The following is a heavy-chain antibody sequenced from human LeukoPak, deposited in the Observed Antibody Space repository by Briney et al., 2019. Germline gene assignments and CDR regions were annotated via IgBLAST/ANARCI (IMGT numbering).Heavy chain of an antibody. CDR3: TTEPPYYGSGSYYNYYYMDV. D-gene: IGHD3-10*01. J-gene: IGHJ6*03. CDR2: ISSSSSYI. CDR1: GFTFSSYS. V-gene: IGHV3-21*03. Sequence: PGGSPRLSCAASGFTFSSYSMNWVRQAPGKGLEWVSCISSSSSYIYYADSVKGRFTISRDNAKNSLYLQMNSLRAEDTAVNYCTTEPPYYGSGSYYNYYYMDVWGKGTTVSISS.